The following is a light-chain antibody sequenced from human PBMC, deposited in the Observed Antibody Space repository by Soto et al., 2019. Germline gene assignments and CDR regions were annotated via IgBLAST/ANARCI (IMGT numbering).Light chain of an antibody. V-gene: IGKV3-20*01. CDR2: GAS. Sequence: EILLTQSPATLSLSPGERATLSCRASQSVRSYLDWYQKKPGEAPRLLIYGASSRATGIPDRFSGSGYGTDLTITISRLQTEDFAVFYCHQCDSSPWTFGQGTKVDIK. CDR3: HQCDSSPWT. CDR1: QSVRSY. J-gene: IGKJ1*01.